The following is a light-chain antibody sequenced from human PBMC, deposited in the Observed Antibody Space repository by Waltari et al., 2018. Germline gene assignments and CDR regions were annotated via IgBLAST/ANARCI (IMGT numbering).Light chain of an antibody. V-gene: IGKV1-5*03. CDR1: QSIRSW. Sequence: DIQMTQSPSTLSAPVGDRVTITCRASQSIRSWLAWYQQKPGKAPKLLISKASTLESGVPSRFSGSGSGTDFTLTISSLQPDDFATYHCQQYKSPPWTFGQGTKVEIK. CDR3: QQYKSPPWT. J-gene: IGKJ1*01. CDR2: KAS.